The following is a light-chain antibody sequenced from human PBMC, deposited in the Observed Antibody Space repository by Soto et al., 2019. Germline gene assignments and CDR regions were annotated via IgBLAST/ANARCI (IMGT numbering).Light chain of an antibody. Sequence: DIQMTQSPSTLSASVGDRVTITCRASQNIERWLAWYQQKPGKAPKLLLYDVSSLESGVPSRFSGSGSGTEFILTINGLQPDDFATYFCQQFKIGTWTVGQGTKV. J-gene: IGKJ1*01. V-gene: IGKV1-5*01. CDR1: QNIERW. CDR2: DVS. CDR3: QQFKIGTWT.